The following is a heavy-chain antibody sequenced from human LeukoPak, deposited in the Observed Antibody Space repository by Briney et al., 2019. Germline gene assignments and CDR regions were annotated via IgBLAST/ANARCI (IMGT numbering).Heavy chain of an antibody. V-gene: IGHV4-39*01. CDR3: ARRLGDYDIWSGPDWYFDL. Sequence: KPSETLSLTCTVSGGSISSSSYSWGWIRQPPGKGLEWIGSIYYSGSTYYNPSLKSRVTISVDTSKNQFSLKLSSVTAADTAVYYCARRLGDYDIWSGPDWYFDLWGRGTLVTVSS. CDR1: GGSISSSSYS. CDR2: IYYSGST. D-gene: IGHD3-3*01. J-gene: IGHJ2*01.